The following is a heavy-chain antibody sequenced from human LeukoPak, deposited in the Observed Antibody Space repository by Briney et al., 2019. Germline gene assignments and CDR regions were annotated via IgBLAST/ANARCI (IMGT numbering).Heavy chain of an antibody. CDR3: AKKKEYYEPGGAFDI. V-gene: IGHV4-39*01. Sequence: SETLSLTCTVSGGSISSSSYYWGWIRQPPGKGLEWIGSIYYSGSTYYNPSLKSRVTISVDTSKNQFSLKLSSVTAADTAVYYCAKKKEYYEPGGAFDIWGQGTMVNVSS. CDR1: GGSISSSSYY. J-gene: IGHJ3*02. D-gene: IGHD3-22*01. CDR2: IYYSGST.